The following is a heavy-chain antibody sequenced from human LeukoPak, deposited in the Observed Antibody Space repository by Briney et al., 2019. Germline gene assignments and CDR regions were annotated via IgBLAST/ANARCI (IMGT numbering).Heavy chain of an antibody. CDR2: ISWDGGST. D-gene: IGHD3-3*01. J-gene: IGHJ4*02. CDR3: AKPFGSISSRSVYFDY. CDR1: GFTFEDYT. Sequence: GGSLRLSCAASGFTFEDYTMHWVRQSPGKRLEWVSLISWDGGSTYYADSAKGRFTISRDNSKNSLYLQMNSLRIEDTALYYCAKPFGSISSRSVYFDYWGQGTLVTVSS. V-gene: IGHV3-43*01.